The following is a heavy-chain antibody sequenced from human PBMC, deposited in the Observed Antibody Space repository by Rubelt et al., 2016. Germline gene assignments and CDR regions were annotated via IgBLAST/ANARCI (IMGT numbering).Heavy chain of an antibody. D-gene: IGHD6-19*01. J-gene: IGHJ4*02. CDR2: VYYVGTT. Sequence: QVQLQESGPGLVKPSQTLSLTCTVSGGSISSGGYYWGWIRQPPGKGLEWIGSVYYVGTTYYNPSLKSRVTISVDTSKNQFSLNLRSVTTADSAVYSCARRPIAVAGLDYWGQGTLVTVSS. CDR3: ARRPIAVAGLDY. CDR1: GGSISSGGYY. V-gene: IGHV4-39*01.